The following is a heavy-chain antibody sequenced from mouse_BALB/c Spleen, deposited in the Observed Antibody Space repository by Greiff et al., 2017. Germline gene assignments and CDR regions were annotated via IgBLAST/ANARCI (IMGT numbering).Heavy chain of an antibody. CDR3: ATISLVFYAMDY. J-gene: IGHJ4*01. CDR2: IWSGGST. V-gene: IGHV2-2*02. D-gene: IGHD6-2*01. CDR1: GFSLTSYG. Sequence: QVQLQQSGPGLVQPSQSLSITCTVSGFSLTSYGVHWVRQSPGKGLEWLGVIWSGGSTDYNAAFISRLSISKDNSKSQVFFKMNSLQANDTAIYYCATISLVFYAMDYWGQGTSVTVSS.